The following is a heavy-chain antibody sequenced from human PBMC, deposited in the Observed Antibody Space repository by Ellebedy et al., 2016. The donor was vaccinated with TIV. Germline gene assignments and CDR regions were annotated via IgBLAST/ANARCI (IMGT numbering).Heavy chain of an antibody. CDR2: IWYDGSDQ. CDR1: GFTFRRHG. D-gene: IGHD1-14*01. J-gene: IGHJ4*02. V-gene: IGHV3-33*01. CDR3: ARGKSGTYIHHAFDY. Sequence: PGGSLRLSCAASGFTFRRHGMHWVRQAPGKGLEWVAVIWYDGSDQYYADSVKGRFTVSRDNSKNTLYLQMNSLRAEDTAIYYCARGKSGTYIHHAFDYWGQGTLVTVSS.